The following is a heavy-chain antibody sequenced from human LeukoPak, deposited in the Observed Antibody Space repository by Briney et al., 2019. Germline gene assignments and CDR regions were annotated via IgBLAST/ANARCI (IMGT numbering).Heavy chain of an antibody. J-gene: IGHJ6*02. CDR3: ARDHRDDRYYYYGLDV. CDR1: GFTLSSYS. CDR2: ISSSSSYI. V-gene: IGHV3-21*01. Sequence: GGSLRLSCAAYGFTLSSYSMNWVRQAPGKGLEWVSSISSSSSYIYYADSVKGRFTISRDNAKNSLYLQMNSLRAEDTAVYYCARDHRDDRYYYYGLDVWGQGTTVTVSS. D-gene: IGHD1-1*01.